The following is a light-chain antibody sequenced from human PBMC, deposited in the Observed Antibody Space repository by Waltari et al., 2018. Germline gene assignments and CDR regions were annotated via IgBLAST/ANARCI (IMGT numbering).Light chain of an antibody. J-gene: IGKJ1*01. CDR3: QQSYSLPPT. CDR1: QPVSNY. CDR2: AAS. V-gene: IGKV1-39*01. Sequence: DIQMTPSPPSLSASVGDRVTISCRASQPVSNYLNWFQQKSGKAPKLLIYAASTLQGGVPPRFTGSGAGTDFTLTITSLQPEDFATYYCQQSYSLPPTFGQGTKVEVK.